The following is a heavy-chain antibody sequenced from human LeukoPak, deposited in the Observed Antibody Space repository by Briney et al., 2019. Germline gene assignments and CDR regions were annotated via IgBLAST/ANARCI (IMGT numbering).Heavy chain of an antibody. V-gene: IGHV3-23*01. J-gene: IGHJ4*02. CDR1: GFTFSSYA. Sequence: RSGGSLRLSCAASGFTFSSYAMSWVRQAPGKGLEWVSAISGSGGSTYYADSVKGRFTISRDNSKNTLYLQMNSLRAEDTAVYYCAKAHADLRNPRRDIVVVVECDYWGRGTLVTVSS. CDR2: ISGSGGST. CDR3: AKAHADLRNPRRDIVVVVECDY. D-gene: IGHD2-15*01.